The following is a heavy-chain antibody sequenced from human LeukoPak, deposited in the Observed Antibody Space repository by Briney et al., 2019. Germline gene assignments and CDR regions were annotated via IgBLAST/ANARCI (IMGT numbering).Heavy chain of an antibody. V-gene: IGHV4-34*01. Sequence: SETLSLTCTVSGGSISSYYWSWLRQPPGKGLEWIGEINHSGSTNYNPSLKSRVTISVDTSKNQFSLKLSSVTAADTAVYYCAYDLPEGDWFDPWGQGTLVTVSS. CDR2: INHSGST. J-gene: IGHJ5*02. CDR1: GGSISSYY. D-gene: IGHD5-12*01. CDR3: AYDLPEGDWFDP.